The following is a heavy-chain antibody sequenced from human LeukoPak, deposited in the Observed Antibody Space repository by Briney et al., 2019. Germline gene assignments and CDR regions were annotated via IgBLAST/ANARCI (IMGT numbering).Heavy chain of an antibody. CDR1: GGSISSGDYS. CDR2: IYYSGST. CDR3: ARERRGYGAVNDAFDI. J-gene: IGHJ3*02. Sequence: PSETLSLTCTVSGGSISSGDYSWSWIRQPPGKGLEWIGYIYYSGSTYYNPSLKSRVTISVDTSKNQFSLKLSSVTAADTAVYYCARERRGYGAVNDAFDIWGQGTMVTVSS. V-gene: IGHV4-30-4*01. D-gene: IGHD5-12*01.